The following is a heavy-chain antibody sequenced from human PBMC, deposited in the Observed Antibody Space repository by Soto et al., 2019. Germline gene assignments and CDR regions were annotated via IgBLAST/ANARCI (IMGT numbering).Heavy chain of an antibody. CDR3: ARGRRAAGYCSGGSCYGYFQH. J-gene: IGHJ1*01. CDR2: IYSSGST. Sequence: PSETLSLTCTVSSDSIDSTTYYWGWIRQPPGKGLEWIGSIYSSGSTNYNPSLKSRVTISVDTSKNQFSLKLSSVTAADTAVYYCARGRRAAGYCSGGSCYGYFQHWGQGTLVTVSS. CDR1: SDSIDSTTYY. V-gene: IGHV4-39*07. D-gene: IGHD2-15*01.